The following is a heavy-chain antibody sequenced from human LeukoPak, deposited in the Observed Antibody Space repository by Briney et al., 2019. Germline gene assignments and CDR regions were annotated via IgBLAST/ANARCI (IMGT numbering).Heavy chain of an antibody. CDR1: GYTFTSYW. J-gene: IGHJ6*02. CDR3: ARQGSEWEQYYYYYGMDV. Sequence: GESLKISCKASGYTFTSYWIGWVRQMPGKGLEWMGIIYPGDSDTRYSPSFQGQVTISADKSISTAYLQWSSLKASDTAMYYCARQGSEWEQYYYYYGMDVWGQGTTVTVSS. V-gene: IGHV5-51*01. D-gene: IGHD1-26*01. CDR2: IYPGDSDT.